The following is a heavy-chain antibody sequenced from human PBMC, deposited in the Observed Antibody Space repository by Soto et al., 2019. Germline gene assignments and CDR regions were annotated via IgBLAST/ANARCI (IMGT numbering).Heavy chain of an antibody. CDR1: GVSISSYY. CDR2: IYYSGST. V-gene: IGHV4-59*08. CDR3: ARLFSPYYDFWSGRVGYYYMDV. D-gene: IGHD3-3*01. J-gene: IGHJ6*03. Sequence: SETLSLTCTVSGVSISSYYWSWIRQPPGKGLEWIGYIYYSGSTNYNPSLKSRVTISVDTSKNQFSLKLSSVTAADTAVYYCARLFSPYYDFWSGRVGYYYMDVWGKGTTVTVSS.